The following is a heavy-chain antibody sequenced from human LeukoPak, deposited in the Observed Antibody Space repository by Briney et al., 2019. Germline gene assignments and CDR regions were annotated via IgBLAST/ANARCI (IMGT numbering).Heavy chain of an antibody. CDR3: ARSGGGSGSPS. J-gene: IGHJ4*02. V-gene: IGHV3-11*04. Sequence: GGSLRLSCAASGFTFSDYYMHWIRQAPGKGLEWLSYISSSGSTKNYADSVKGRFTISRDNAKNSLYLQMNSLRAEDTAVYYCARSGGGSGSPSWGQGTLVTVSS. CDR1: GFTFSDYY. CDR2: ISSSGSTK. D-gene: IGHD6-19*01.